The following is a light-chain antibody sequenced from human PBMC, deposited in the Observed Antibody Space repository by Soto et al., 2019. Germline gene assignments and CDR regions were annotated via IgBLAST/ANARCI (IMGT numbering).Light chain of an antibody. CDR1: ISDVGGYNY. J-gene: IGLJ1*01. V-gene: IGLV2-14*01. CDR2: AVT. Sequence: QSVLTQPSSLSGSPGQSITISCTGTISDVGGYNYVSWYQQHPGKAPKLMIYAVTDRPSGVSSRFSGSKSGNTASLTISGLQAEDEADYYCSSYTSSSTLFGTGTKVNVL. CDR3: SSYTSSSTL.